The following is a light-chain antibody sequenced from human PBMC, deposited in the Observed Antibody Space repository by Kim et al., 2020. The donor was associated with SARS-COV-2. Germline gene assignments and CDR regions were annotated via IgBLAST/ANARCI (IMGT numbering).Light chain of an antibody. Sequence: QSVTIACSVTSSNIGSRIVNWYQQLPGTAPKLLIYSNNQRPLGVPDRFSGSKSGTSGSLAISGLQSEDEADYYCAAWDGSLNGYVFGTGTKVTVL. CDR2: SNN. J-gene: IGLJ1*01. V-gene: IGLV1-44*01. CDR1: SSNIGSRI. CDR3: AAWDGSLNGYV.